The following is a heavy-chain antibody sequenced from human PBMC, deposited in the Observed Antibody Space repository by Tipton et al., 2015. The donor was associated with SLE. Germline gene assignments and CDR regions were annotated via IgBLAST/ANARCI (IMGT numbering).Heavy chain of an antibody. CDR3: ARGGCSSTSCLDY. V-gene: IGHV3-74*01. CDR1: GFTFRNHF. Sequence: SLRLSCTVSGFTFRNHFMHWVRQAPGKGLVWVSRIHSDGRTTNYADSVKGRFTISRDNAKNTLTLQMNSLRAEDTAMYYCARGGCSSTSCLDYWGQGTLVTVSS. J-gene: IGHJ4*02. D-gene: IGHD2-2*01. CDR2: IHSDGRTT.